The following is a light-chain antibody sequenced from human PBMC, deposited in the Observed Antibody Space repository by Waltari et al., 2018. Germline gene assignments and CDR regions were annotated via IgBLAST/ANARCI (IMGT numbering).Light chain of an antibody. CDR3: QRYDNLPIFA. CDR1: QDITNY. V-gene: IGKV1-33*01. CDR2: DAS. J-gene: IGKJ3*01. Sequence: DIQLTQSSPSLSASVGAGVTITCRASQDITNYLNWYQQKPGKAPKLLIHDASKLEIGVPSRFSGSQSGTHFTLTISSLQPEDIGTYYCQRYDNLPIFAFGPGTKVEI.